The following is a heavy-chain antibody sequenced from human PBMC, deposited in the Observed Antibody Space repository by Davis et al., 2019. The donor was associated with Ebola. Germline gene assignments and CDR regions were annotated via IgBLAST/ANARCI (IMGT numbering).Heavy chain of an antibody. J-gene: IGHJ3*02. D-gene: IGHD6-19*01. Sequence: PGGSLRLSCAASGFTFSSYSMNWVRQAPGKGLEWVSSISSSSSYIYYADSVKGRFTISRDNAKNSLYLQMNSLRAEDTAVYYCARDQPRIAVADDAFDIWGQGTMVTVSS. CDR2: ISSSSSYI. CDR3: ARDQPRIAVADDAFDI. CDR1: GFTFSSYS. V-gene: IGHV3-21*01.